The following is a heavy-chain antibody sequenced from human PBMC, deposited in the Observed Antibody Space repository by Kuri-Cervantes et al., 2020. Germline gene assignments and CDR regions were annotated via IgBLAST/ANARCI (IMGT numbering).Heavy chain of an antibody. J-gene: IGHJ5*02. Sequence: QTLSLTCAVYVGSFSGHYWSWIRHPPGKGLVCIGEIIHSGSTNYNPSLKSRVTISVDRSKIQSSLKLSSVTAADTAVYFCAGHISNFDRSGAENWFDPWGKGTLVTVSS. D-gene: IGHD3-3*01. CDR2: IIHSGST. CDR3: AGHISNFDRSGAENWFDP. CDR1: VGSFSGHY. V-gene: IGHV4-34*12.